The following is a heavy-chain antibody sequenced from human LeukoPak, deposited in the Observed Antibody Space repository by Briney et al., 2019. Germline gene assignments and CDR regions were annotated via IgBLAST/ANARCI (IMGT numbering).Heavy chain of an antibody. CDR1: GYIFTGYY. CDR2: IDPNGGST. V-gene: IGHV1-46*01. J-gene: IGHJ4*02. CDR3: VRIGYSSGWYSGPYDY. D-gene: IGHD6-19*01. Sequence: ASVKVSCTASGYIFTGYYIHLVRQVPGQGPEWMGIIDPNGGSTSYALKFQGRLTLTRDTSTSTVFMDLSSLRSEDTSIYYCVRIGYSSGWYSGPYDYWGQGTLVTVSS.